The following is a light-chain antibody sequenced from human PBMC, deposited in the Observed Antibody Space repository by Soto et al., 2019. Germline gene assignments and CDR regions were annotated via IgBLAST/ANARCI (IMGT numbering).Light chain of an antibody. CDR2: NAS. V-gene: IGKV3-11*01. Sequence: EIVLAQSPATLSLSPGERATLSCRASQSVGNFLAWYQHKPGQAPRLLILNASTRATGIPPRFSGSGSGTDFTLTISSLQSEDFAIYYCQQYDNWPSVTFGGGTKVEIK. CDR1: QSVGNF. J-gene: IGKJ4*01. CDR3: QQYDNWPSVT.